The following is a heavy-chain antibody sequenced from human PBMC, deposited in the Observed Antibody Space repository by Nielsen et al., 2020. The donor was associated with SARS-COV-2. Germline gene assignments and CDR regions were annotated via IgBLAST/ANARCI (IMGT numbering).Heavy chain of an antibody. CDR1: GYTFTSYG. CDR2: ISAYNGNT. D-gene: IGHD4-17*01. Sequence: ASVKVSCKASGYTFTSYGISWVRQAPGQGLEWMGWISAYNGNTNYAQKPQGRVTMTTDTSTSTAYMELRSLRSDDTAVYYCARDRVDYGDYPADYWGQGTLVTVSS. V-gene: IGHV1-18*01. CDR3: ARDRVDYGDYPADY. J-gene: IGHJ4*02.